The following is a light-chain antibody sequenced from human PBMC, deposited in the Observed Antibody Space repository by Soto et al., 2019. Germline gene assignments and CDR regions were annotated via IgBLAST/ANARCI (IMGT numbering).Light chain of an antibody. CDR2: DAS. Sequence: EIVLTQSPATLSLSPGERATLSCGARQTVSSNYLAWYQQKPGLAPRLLIYDASNRATGIPDRFSGGGSVTDFTLTISSFEPEDFGMYYCQHYDSPPYPFGQGTKLAIK. J-gene: IGKJ2*01. CDR1: QTVSSNY. V-gene: IGKV3D-20*01. CDR3: QHYDSPPYP.